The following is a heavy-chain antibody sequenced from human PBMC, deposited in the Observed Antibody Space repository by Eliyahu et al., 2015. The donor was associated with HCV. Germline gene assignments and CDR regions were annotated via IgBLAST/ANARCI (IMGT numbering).Heavy chain of an antibody. Sequence: QVQLQESGPGLVKASETLSLTCTVSGGSLSTHYWSWIRQPAGKGLEWIGRIYTSGSTKYNPSLKSRVTMSVDTSKNQFSLELRSVTAADTAVYYCARDNRELDYWGQGTLVTVSS. CDR1: GGSLSTHY. CDR3: ARDNRELDY. V-gene: IGHV4-4*07. D-gene: IGHD1-26*01. J-gene: IGHJ4*02. CDR2: IYTSGST.